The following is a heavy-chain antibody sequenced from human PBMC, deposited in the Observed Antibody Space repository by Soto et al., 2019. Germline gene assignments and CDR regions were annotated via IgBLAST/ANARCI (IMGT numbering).Heavy chain of an antibody. D-gene: IGHD4-17*01. CDR2: TYYRSKWYN. Sequence: SQSLSLTYAISGDSVSSDSAAWNWTRQSPSRGLEWLGRTYYRSKWYNDYAVSVKSRITINPDTSKNQFSLQLNSVTPEDTAVYYCARFAHGSDYGAKEPPTNDYWGQGTLVTVSS. CDR3: ARFAHGSDYGAKEPPTNDY. J-gene: IGHJ4*02. V-gene: IGHV6-1*01. CDR1: GDSVSSDSAA.